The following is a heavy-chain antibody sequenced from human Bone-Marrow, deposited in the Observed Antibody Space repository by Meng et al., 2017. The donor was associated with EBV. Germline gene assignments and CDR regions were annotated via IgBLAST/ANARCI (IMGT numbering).Heavy chain of an antibody. CDR3: ASWGSGSYYLGIRENWYFDI. V-gene: IGHV3-21*01. J-gene: IGHJ2*01. CDR2: ISSSSSFI. D-gene: IGHD3-10*01. CDR1: GVSFSSYS. Sequence: EVQLVESGGGLVKPGGSLRLSCAASGVSFSSYSMNWVRQAPGKGREWVSSISSSSSFIYYADSVKGRFTISRDNAKNSLYLQMNSLRAEDTAVYYCASWGSGSYYLGIRENWYFDIWGRGTLVTVAS.